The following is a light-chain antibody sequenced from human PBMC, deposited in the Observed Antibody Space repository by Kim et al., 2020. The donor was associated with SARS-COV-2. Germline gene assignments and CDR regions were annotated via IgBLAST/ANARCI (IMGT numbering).Light chain of an antibody. V-gene: IGKV3-11*01. CDR1: QSVSSSN. Sequence: SPGEGAPLSCRASQSVSSSNLAWYQQKPGQAPRLLIYDASKRATDIPARFSGSGSGTDFTLTISSLEPEDFAVYYCQQRSNWPPYTFGQGTKLEI. J-gene: IGKJ2*01. CDR2: DAS. CDR3: QQRSNWPPYT.